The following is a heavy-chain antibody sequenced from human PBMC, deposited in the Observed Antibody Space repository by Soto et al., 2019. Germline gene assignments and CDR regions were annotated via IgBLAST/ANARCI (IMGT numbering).Heavy chain of an antibody. CDR2: ISGSGATT. V-gene: IGHV3-23*01. CDR1: GFTSTNYA. Sequence: PGGSLRLSCAASGFTSTNYAMNWVRQAPGKGPEWVSFISGSGATTYYADSVKGRFTVSRDNSKNTMYLQMSSLRAEDTAVYYCAKGDRSSGFDPWGQGTLVTVSS. CDR3: AKGDRSSGFDP. J-gene: IGHJ5*02. D-gene: IGHD6-6*01.